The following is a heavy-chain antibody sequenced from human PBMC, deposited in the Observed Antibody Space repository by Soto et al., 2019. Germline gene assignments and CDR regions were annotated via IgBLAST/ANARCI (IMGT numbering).Heavy chain of an antibody. J-gene: IGHJ4*02. D-gene: IGHD5-12*01. CDR1: GFTFSSYA. Sequence: PGGSLRLSCAASGFTFSSYAMSWVRQAPGKGLEWVGRIKSKTDGGTTDYAAPVKGRFTISRDDSKDTLYLQMNGLKTEDTAVYYCITDRRGGYDSQFDYWGQGTLVTVSS. CDR2: IKSKTDGGTT. CDR3: ITDRRGGYDSQFDY. V-gene: IGHV3-15*01.